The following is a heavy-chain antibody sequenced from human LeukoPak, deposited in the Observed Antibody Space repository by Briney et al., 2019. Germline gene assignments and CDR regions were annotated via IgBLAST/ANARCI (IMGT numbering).Heavy chain of an antibody. Sequence: GGSLRLSCEASGFLFRDYGMHWVRQTPGKGLESVAFISYNESKRDYTDSVKGRAAISRDNSKNTLYLHIDSLRTEDTAIYYCARDNSGFFYSLDHWGHGTLVTVSS. V-gene: IGHV3-30*09. D-gene: IGHD3-22*01. J-gene: IGHJ4*01. CDR3: ARDNSGFFYSLDH. CDR1: GFLFRDYG. CDR2: ISYNESKR.